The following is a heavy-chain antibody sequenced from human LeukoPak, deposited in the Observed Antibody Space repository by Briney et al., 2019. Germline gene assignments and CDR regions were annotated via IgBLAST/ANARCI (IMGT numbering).Heavy chain of an antibody. CDR3: AREKEESWGFDY. V-gene: IGHV3-7*01. CDR1: GFTLSSYW. CDR2: IKQDASQK. J-gene: IGHJ4*02. Sequence: PGGSLRLSCTASGFTLSSYWMSWVRQAPGKGLEWVANIKQDASQKYYVDSVKGRFTISRDNAKNSLYLQMNSLRAEDTAVYFCAREKEESWGFDYWGQGTLVTVSS. D-gene: IGHD7-27*01.